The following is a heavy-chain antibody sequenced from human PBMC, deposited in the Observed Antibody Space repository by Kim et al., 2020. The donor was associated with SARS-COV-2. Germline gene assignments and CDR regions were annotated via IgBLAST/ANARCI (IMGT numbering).Heavy chain of an antibody. CDR2: IYYSGST. CDR1: GGSISSSSYY. CDR3: ARGGAFDI. J-gene: IGHJ3*02. Sequence: SETLSLTCTVSGGSISSSSYYWGWIRQPPGKGLEWIGSIYYSGSTYYNPSLKSRVTISVDTSKNQFSLKLSSVTAADTAVYYCARGGAFDIWGQGTMVTVSS. V-gene: IGHV4-39*07.